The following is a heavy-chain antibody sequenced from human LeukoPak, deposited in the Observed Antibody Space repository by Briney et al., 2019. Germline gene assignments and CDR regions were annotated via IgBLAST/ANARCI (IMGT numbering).Heavy chain of an antibody. V-gene: IGHV3-21*06. CDR1: GFTFSSYS. D-gene: IGHD3-22*01. CDR2: ISSSSSYI. Sequence: GGSLRLSCAASGFTFSSYSMNWVRQAPGKGLEWVSSISSSSSYIYYADSVKGRFTISRDNAKNSLYLQTNSLRAEDTAVYYCARQRYYYDSSGYPELDYWGQGTLVTVSS. J-gene: IGHJ4*02. CDR3: ARQRYYYDSSGYPELDY.